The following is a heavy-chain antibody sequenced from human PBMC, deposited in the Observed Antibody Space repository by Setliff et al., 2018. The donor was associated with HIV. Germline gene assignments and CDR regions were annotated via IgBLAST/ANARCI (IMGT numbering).Heavy chain of an antibody. CDR3: AKQRYYDGNDGFDV. CDR2: ISGSGFA. J-gene: IGHJ3*01. D-gene: IGHD3-3*01. CDR1: GFTFSTYA. V-gene: IGHV3-23*01. Sequence: GASVKVSCVASGFTFSTYAINWVRLPPGKGLEWVSSISGSGFAYYADSVKGRFIISRDNSKNTLFLQMDSLRAEDTALYYCAKQRYYDGNDGFDVWGQGTRSPSPQ.